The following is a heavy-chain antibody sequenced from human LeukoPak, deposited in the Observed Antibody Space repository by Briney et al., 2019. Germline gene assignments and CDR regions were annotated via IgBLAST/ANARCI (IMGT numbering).Heavy chain of an antibody. Sequence: SETLSLTCSVSGGSISSSSYYWGWIRQPPGKGLEWIGSIYYSGSTYYNPSLKSRVTISVDTSKNQFSLKLSSVTAADTAVYYCARAQGYCSGGSCHTNYWGQGTLVTVSS. CDR3: ARAQGYCSGGSCHTNY. V-gene: IGHV4-39*01. D-gene: IGHD2-15*01. CDR2: IYYSGST. J-gene: IGHJ4*02. CDR1: GGSISSSSYY.